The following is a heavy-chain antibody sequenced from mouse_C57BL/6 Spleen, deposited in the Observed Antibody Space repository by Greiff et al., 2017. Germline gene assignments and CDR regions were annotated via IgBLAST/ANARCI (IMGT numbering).Heavy chain of an antibody. V-gene: IGHV2-2*01. Sequence: QVQLKQSGPGLVQPSQCLSITCTASGFSLTSYGVHWVRQSPGKGLEWLGVIWSGGSTDYNAAFITRLSISKDNSKSQVFFKMNSRQADDTAIYYCARANWDGFAYWGQGTLVTVSA. CDR1: GFSLTSYG. J-gene: IGHJ3*01. CDR2: IWSGGST. D-gene: IGHD4-1*01. CDR3: ARANWDGFAY.